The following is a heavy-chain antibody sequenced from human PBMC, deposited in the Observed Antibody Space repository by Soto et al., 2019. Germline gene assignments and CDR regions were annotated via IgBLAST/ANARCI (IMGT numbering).Heavy chain of an antibody. CDR1: GFTFSTYA. Sequence: EVQLLESGGGLVQPGGSLRLSCAASGFTFSTYAMSWVRQAPGKGLEWVSAISAGGGSTYYADCVNGRFTISRDSSINMLYLQMNSLRTEDTAVYYCAHPRGYGVFDAYDFWGQGAMVTVSS. D-gene: IGHD4-17*01. CDR3: AHPRGYGVFDAYDF. J-gene: IGHJ3*01. V-gene: IGHV3-23*01. CDR2: ISAGGGST.